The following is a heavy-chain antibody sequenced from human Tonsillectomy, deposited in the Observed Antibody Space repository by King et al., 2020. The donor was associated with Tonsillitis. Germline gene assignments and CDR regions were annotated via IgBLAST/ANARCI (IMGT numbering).Heavy chain of an antibody. D-gene: IGHD2-2*01. CDR3: TTAPLRSLVVVPAATSLPTDY. V-gene: IGHV3-15*01. J-gene: IGHJ4*02. Sequence: SVLGLAKPLLSLILAFCSCFVPARPSCLLLFVHGPGKGLEWVGRIKSKTDGGTTDYAAPVKGRFTISRDDSKNTLYLQMKRLKTEDTAVYYCTTAPLRSLVVVPAATSLPTDYWGQGTLVTVSS. CDR1: FVPARPSC. CDR2: IKSKTDGGTT.